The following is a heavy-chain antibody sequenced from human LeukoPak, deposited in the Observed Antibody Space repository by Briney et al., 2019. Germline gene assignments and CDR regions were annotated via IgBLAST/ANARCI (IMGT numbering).Heavy chain of an antibody. J-gene: IGHJ4*02. D-gene: IGHD5-12*01. CDR3: GRDYSGLFDY. Sequence: SETLSLTCAVYGGSFSGYYWSWIRQPPGKGLEWNGEINHSGSTNYNPSLKSRVTISVDTSKNQFSLKLSSVTAADTAVYYCGRDYSGLFDYWGQGTLVTVSS. CDR2: INHSGST. V-gene: IGHV4-34*01. CDR1: GGSFSGYY.